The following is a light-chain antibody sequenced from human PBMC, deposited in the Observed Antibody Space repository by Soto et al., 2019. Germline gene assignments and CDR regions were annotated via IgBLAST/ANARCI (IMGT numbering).Light chain of an antibody. CDR2: GAS. J-gene: IGKJ1*01. Sequence: EIVMTQSPATLSVSPGERATLSCRASQSVSSNLAWYQQKPGQAPRLLIYGASTRATGIPARFSGSGSGTEFTLTISSLQSEDFAVYYCQQYNNWTPGTFGQGTNVEIK. CDR1: QSVSSN. V-gene: IGKV3-15*01. CDR3: QQYNNWTPGT.